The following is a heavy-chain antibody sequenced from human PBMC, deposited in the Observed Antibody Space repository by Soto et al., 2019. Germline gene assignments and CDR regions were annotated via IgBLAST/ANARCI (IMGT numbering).Heavy chain of an antibody. Sequence: SETLSLTCTVSGGSISSYYWSWIRQPPGKGLEWIGYIYYSGSTNYNPSLKSRVTISVDTSKNQFSLKLSSVTAADTAVYYCARGGNIVVVVAAIDAFDIWGQGTMVT. CDR1: GGSISSYY. J-gene: IGHJ3*02. CDR2: IYYSGST. V-gene: IGHV4-59*01. D-gene: IGHD2-15*01. CDR3: ARGGNIVVVVAAIDAFDI.